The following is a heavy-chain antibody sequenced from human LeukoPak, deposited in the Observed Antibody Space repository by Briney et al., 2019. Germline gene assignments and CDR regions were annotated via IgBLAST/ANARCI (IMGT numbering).Heavy chain of an antibody. CDR3: ARESGTIVGAPFDY. D-gene: IGHD1-26*01. Sequence: SETLSLTCTVSGGSISSGGYYWSWIQQPPGKGLEWIGYIYHSGSTYYNPSLKSRVTISVDRSKNQFSLKLSSVTAADTAVYYCARESGTIVGAPFDYWGQGTLVTVSS. CDR2: IYHSGST. V-gene: IGHV4-30-2*01. CDR1: GGSISSGGYY. J-gene: IGHJ4*02.